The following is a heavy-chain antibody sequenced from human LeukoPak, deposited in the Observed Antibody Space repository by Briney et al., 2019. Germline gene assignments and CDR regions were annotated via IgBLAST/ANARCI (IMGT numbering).Heavy chain of an antibody. V-gene: IGHV3-7*05. D-gene: IGHD5-18*01. J-gene: IGHJ4*02. CDR1: GFSVSNYW. CDR3: ATSGYNFDY. CDR2: IKQDGSEK. Sequence: GGSLRLSCAGSGFSVSNYWMSWVRQTPGKGLEWVANIKQDGSEKHYVDSVKGRFAISRDNAKDSLYLQMNSLRIEDTAVYYCATSGYNFDYWGQGTLVTVSS.